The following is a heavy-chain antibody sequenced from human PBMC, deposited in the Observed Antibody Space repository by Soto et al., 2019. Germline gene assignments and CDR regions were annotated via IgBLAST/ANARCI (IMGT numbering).Heavy chain of an antibody. CDR1: GFTFSSYS. D-gene: IGHD6-13*01. CDR3: ARDQLLGIADLRY. V-gene: IGHV3-21*01. CDR2: ISSSSSYI. J-gene: IGHJ4*02. Sequence: EVQLVESGGGLVKPGGSLRLSCAASGFTFSSYSMNWVRQAPGKGLEWVSSISSSSSYIYYADSVKGRFTISRDNAKNSLYLQMNSLRAEDTAVYYCARDQLLGIADLRYWGQGTLVTVSS.